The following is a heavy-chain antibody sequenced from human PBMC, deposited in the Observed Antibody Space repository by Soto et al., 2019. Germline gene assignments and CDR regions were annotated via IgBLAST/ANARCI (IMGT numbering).Heavy chain of an antibody. Sequence: EVQLVESGGDLVKPGGCLRLSCAASGISFSNASMSWVRQAPGKGLEWVGRIKNKADGGTTDYAAHARRRFTISRDDSKNTLFLQMNSLETEDTAVYYCTTDPGDYEDFWGQGTLVTVSS. J-gene: IGHJ4*02. CDR1: GISFSNAS. CDR3: TTDPGDYEDF. D-gene: IGHD4-17*01. CDR2: IKNKADGGTT. V-gene: IGHV3-15*01.